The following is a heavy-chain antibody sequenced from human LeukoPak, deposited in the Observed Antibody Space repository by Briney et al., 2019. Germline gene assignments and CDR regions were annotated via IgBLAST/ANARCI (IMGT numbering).Heavy chain of an antibody. CDR3: AREDPQTTVPEGLDV. Sequence: SEALSLTCAVSGGSIGSYYWSWLRQPPGRGLEWIGYIYYSGTTNYNPSLKSRVTISVDTSKNQFSLKLTSVTAADAAVYYCAREDPQTTVPEGLDVWGQGTTVTVSS. V-gene: IGHV4-59*01. CDR1: GGSIGSYY. D-gene: IGHD4-17*01. J-gene: IGHJ6*02. CDR2: IYYSGTT.